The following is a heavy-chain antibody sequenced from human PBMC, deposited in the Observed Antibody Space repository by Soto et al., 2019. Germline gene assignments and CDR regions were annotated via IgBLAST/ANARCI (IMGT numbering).Heavy chain of an antibody. V-gene: IGHV3-7*03. D-gene: IGHD2-15*01. Sequence: GGSLRLSCAASGFTFSSYWMSWVRQAPRKGLEWVANIKQDGSEKYYVDSVKGRFTISRDNAKNSLYLQMNSLRAEDTAVYYCARGSCSGGSCYSSWYFDLWGRGTLVTVSS. CDR3: ARGSCSGGSCYSSWYFDL. J-gene: IGHJ2*01. CDR1: GFTFSSYW. CDR2: IKQDGSEK.